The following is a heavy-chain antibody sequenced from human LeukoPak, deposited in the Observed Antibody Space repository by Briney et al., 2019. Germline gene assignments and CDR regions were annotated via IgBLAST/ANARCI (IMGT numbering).Heavy chain of an antibody. CDR2: IYYSGST. V-gene: IGHV4-59*08. CDR3: ARSGIPAAMDY. CDR1: GGSISSYY. Sequence: SETLSLTCTVSGGSISSYYWSWLRQPPGKGLEWLGYIYYSGSTNYNPSLKSRVTISVDTSKNQFSLKLSSVTAADTAVYYCARSGIPAAMDYWGQGTLVTVSS. J-gene: IGHJ4*02. D-gene: IGHD2-2*01.